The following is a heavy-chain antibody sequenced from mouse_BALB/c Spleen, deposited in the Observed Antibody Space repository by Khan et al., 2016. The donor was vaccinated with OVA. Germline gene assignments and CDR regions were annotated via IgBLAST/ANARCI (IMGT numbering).Heavy chain of an antibody. CDR2: IHPGSANT. CDR3: AGGFDC. Sequence: QVQLKQSGPELVKPGASVKMSCKASGHTFTAYYINWVKQTPGQGLQWIGWIHPGSANTKYNERFKGKATLTVDTSSSTAYMQLSGLTSGDTAVDFCAGGFDCWGHGTTLTVSS. CDR1: GHTFTAYY. V-gene: IGHV1-84*02. J-gene: IGHJ2*01.